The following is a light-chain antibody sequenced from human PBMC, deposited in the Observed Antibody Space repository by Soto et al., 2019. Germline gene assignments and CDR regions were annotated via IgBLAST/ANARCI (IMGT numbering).Light chain of an antibody. J-gene: IGLJ3*02. CDR3: CSYAGGYTWV. Sequence: QSALTQPRSVSGSPGQSVTISCPGTSNDVGGHNYVSWYQQHPDKAPKLIIFDVTKRPSGVPDRFSASKSGSTASLTISGLQAEDESDYYCCSYAGGYTWVFGGGTKLTVL. CDR1: SNDVGGHNY. V-gene: IGLV2-11*01. CDR2: DVT.